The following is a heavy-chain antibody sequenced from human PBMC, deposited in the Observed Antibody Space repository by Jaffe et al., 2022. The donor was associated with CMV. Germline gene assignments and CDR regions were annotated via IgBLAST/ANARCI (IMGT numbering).Heavy chain of an antibody. CDR3: TTDGYDILTGYQGYYYYMDV. J-gene: IGHJ6*03. V-gene: IGHV3-15*01. CDR1: GFTFSNAW. D-gene: IGHD3-9*01. Sequence: EVQLVESGGGLVKPGGSLRLSCAASGFTFSNAWMSWVRQAPGKGLEWVGRIKSKTDGGTTDYAAPVKGRFTISRDDSKNTLYLQMNSLKTEDTAVYYCTTDGYDILTGYQGYYYYMDVWGKGTTVTVSS. CDR2: IKSKTDGGTT.